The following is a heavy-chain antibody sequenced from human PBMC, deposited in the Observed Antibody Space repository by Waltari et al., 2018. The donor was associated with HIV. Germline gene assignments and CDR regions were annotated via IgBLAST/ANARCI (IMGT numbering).Heavy chain of an antibody. CDR3: ARHEAGGTRKAFDI. CDR1: NYSISSYY. CDR2: IYYSGST. J-gene: IGHJ3*02. Sequence: QVQLQESGPGLVKPSETLSLICTVSNYSISSYYWSWIRQPPGKGLAWIGYIYYSGSTNYIPSLKIRGTISVDASKSQLSLKLSSVTAADTAVYYCARHEAGGTRKAFDIWGQGTMVTVSS. V-gene: IGHV4-59*08. D-gene: IGHD1-7*01.